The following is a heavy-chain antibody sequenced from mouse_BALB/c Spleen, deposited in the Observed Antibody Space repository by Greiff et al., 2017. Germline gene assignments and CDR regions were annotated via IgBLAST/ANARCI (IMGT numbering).Heavy chain of an antibody. Sequence: EVKLVESGPGLVKPSQSLSLTCTVTGYSITSDYAWNWIRQFPGNKLEWMGYISYSGSTSYNPSLKSRISITRDTSKNQFFLQLNSVTTEDTATYYCARLVRREGSVDYAMDYWGQGTSVTVSS. CDR1: GYSITSDYA. D-gene: IGHD2-14*01. CDR3: ARLVRREGSVDYAMDY. J-gene: IGHJ4*01. CDR2: ISYSGST. V-gene: IGHV3-2*02.